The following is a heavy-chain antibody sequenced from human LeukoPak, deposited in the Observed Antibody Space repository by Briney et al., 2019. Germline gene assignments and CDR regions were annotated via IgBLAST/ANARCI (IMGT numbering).Heavy chain of an antibody. D-gene: IGHD3-10*01. CDR2: IKEDGSEK. V-gene: IGHV3-7*03. CDR1: GFTFSAYW. J-gene: IGHJ4*02. Sequence: GGSLRLSCAASGFTFSAYWMGWVRQAPGKGLEWLGNIKEDGSEKYYGDLVKGRFTISRDNAKNSLSLQMNSLRVEDTAVYYCARDRAYLASDYWGQGTLVTVSS. CDR3: ARDRAYLASDY.